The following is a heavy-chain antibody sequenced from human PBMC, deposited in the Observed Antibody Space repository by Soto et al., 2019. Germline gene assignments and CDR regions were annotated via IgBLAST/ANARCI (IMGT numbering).Heavy chain of an antibody. V-gene: IGHV3-23*01. CDR1: GFTFSNYG. CDR3: AKDPRENSYGYQDY. J-gene: IGHJ4*02. D-gene: IGHD5-18*01. Sequence: EVQLLESGGGLVQPGGSLRLSCAASGFTFSNYGMTWVRQAPGKGLEWVSAISISGGITYYADSVKGRFTISRDNSKNTVYLQMNSLRAEDTAVYYCAKDPRENSYGYQDYWGPGTLVTVSS. CDR2: ISISGGIT.